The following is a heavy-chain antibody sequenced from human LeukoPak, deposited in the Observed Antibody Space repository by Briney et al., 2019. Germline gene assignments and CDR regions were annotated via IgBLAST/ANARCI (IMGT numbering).Heavy chain of an antibody. J-gene: IGHJ6*03. CDR2: IYYSGST. CDR3: ATIINITMIDNYYMDV. Sequence: SETLSLTCTVSGGSISSYYWSWIRQAPGKGLKWIGYIYYSGSTTYNPSLKSRVTMSVDTSNNQFSLKLSSVTAADTAVYYCATIINITMIDNYYMDVWGKGTTVTVSS. V-gene: IGHV4-59*01. D-gene: IGHD3-22*01. CDR1: GGSISSYY.